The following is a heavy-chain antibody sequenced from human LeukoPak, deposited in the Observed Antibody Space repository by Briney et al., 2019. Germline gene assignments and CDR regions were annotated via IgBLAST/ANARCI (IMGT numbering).Heavy chain of an antibody. CDR1: GGSFRGYY. CDR3: AGGRPYWQWRYFFDY. J-gene: IGHJ4*02. D-gene: IGHD6-19*01. V-gene: IGHV4-34*01. Sequence: SETLSLTCAVYGGSFRGYYWSWIRQPPGKGLEWIGEINHSGSTNYNPSLKSRVTISVDTSKNHFCLKLSSVTAADTAVYYCAGGRPYWQWRYFFDYWGQGTLVTVSS. CDR2: INHSGST.